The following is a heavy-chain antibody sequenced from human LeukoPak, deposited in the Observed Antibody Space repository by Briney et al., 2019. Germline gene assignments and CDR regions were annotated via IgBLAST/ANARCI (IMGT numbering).Heavy chain of an antibody. Sequence: SETLSLTCTVSGGSISSYYWSRIRQPPGKGLEWIGYIYYSGSTNYNPSLKSRVTISVDTSKSQFSLKLSSVTAADTAVYYCARGGDYGDYGGYFDLWGRGTLVTVSS. V-gene: IGHV4-59*01. CDR1: GGSISSYY. CDR3: ARGGDYGDYGGYFDL. CDR2: IYYSGST. J-gene: IGHJ2*01. D-gene: IGHD4-17*01.